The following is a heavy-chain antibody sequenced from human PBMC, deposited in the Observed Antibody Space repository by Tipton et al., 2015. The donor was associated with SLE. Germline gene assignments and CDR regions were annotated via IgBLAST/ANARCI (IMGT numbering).Heavy chain of an antibody. Sequence: QSGPEVKKPGASVKVSCKASGYTFTSYGISWVRQAPGQGLEWMGWINPNSGGRVTMYRDTSISTAYMELSRLRSDDTAVYYCARDPILFDAFDIWGQGTMVTVSS. CDR2: INPNSG. V-gene: IGHV1-2*02. CDR1: GYTFTSYG. CDR3: ARDPILFDAFDI. J-gene: IGHJ3*02.